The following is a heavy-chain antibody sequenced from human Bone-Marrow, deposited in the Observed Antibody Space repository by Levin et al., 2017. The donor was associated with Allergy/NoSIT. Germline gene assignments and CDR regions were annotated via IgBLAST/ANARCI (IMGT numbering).Heavy chain of an antibody. D-gene: IGHD2-21*01. Sequence: PSETLSLTCAVYGGSFSGFYWTWIRQPPGKGLEWIGEINHSGSTNYNPSLESRVTISVDRSKNQVALKLSSVTAADTAVYYCARGGGERGYYFDYWGQGTLVTDSS. J-gene: IGHJ4*02. CDR1: GGSFSGFY. V-gene: IGHV4-34*01. CDR3: ARGGGERGYYFDY. CDR2: INHSGST.